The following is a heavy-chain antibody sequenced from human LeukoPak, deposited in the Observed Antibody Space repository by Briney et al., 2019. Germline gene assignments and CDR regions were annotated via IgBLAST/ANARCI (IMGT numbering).Heavy chain of an antibody. CDR1: GLTFSSYA. Sequence: GGSLRLSCAASGLTFSSYAMHWVRQAPGKGLEWVAVISYDGSNKYYADSVKGRFTISRDNSKNTLYLQMNSLRAEDTAVYYCARGGITMIVVVISDYYYGMDVWGQGTTVTVSS. CDR2: ISYDGSNK. D-gene: IGHD3-22*01. J-gene: IGHJ6*02. CDR3: ARGGITMIVVVISDYYYGMDV. V-gene: IGHV3-30-3*01.